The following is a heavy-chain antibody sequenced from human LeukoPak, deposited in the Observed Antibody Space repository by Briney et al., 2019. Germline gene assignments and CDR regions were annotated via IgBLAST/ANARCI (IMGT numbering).Heavy chain of an antibody. Sequence: PGGSLRLSCAASGFTFSSYAMHWVRQAPGKGLEWVAVISYDGSNKYYADSVKGRFTISRDNSKNTLYLQMNSLRAEDTAVYYCARVLPYDYINRFDRWGQGTLVTVSS. V-gene: IGHV3-30-3*01. CDR2: ISYDGSNK. J-gene: IGHJ5*02. CDR3: ARVLPYDYINRFDR. CDR1: GFTFSSYA. D-gene: IGHD4-11*01.